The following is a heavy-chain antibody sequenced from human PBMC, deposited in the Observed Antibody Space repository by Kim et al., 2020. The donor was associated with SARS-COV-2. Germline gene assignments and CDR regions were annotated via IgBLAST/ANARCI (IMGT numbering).Heavy chain of an antibody. CDR2: IYDSGST. CDR1: GASLRSRIYF. D-gene: IGHD3-3*01. J-gene: IGHJ4*02. CDR3: VGGHHDFWRGIDY. V-gene: IGHV4-39*01. Sequence: SETLSLTCTVSGASLRSRIYFWALIRQSPAKGLEWVGSIYDSGSTFYNPSLESRLAMSIDTSENQFSLRLRSVTASDTGVYYCVGGHHDFWRGIDYWGQGALVTVSS.